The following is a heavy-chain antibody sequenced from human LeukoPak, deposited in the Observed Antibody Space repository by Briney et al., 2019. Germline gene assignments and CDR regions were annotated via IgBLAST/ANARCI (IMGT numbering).Heavy chain of an antibody. CDR1: GFTFSSYA. CDR2: ISYDGSNK. J-gene: IGHJ4*02. CDR3: ILAVAGTWVY. V-gene: IGHV3-30-3*01. D-gene: IGHD6-19*01. Sequence: GSLRLSCAASGFTFSSYAMHWVRQAPGKGLEWVAVISYDGSNKYYADSVKGRFTISRDNSKNTLYLQMNSLRAEDTAVYYSILAVAGTWVYWGQGTLVTVSS.